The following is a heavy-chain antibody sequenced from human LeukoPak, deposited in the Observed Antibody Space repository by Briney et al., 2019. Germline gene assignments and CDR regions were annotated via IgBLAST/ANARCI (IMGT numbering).Heavy chain of an antibody. CDR3: ARDRGGSSWTAQGY. CDR1: GYTFTAYY. Sequence: GASVKVSCKASGYTFTAYYLHWVRQAPGHGLEWMGWISPNTGDTDYAQKFQGWVTMTRDTSISTAFLEVTRLKSDDTAVYYCARDRGGSSWTAQGYWGQGTLVTVAS. CDR2: ISPNTGDT. D-gene: IGHD6-13*01. J-gene: IGHJ4*02. V-gene: IGHV1-2*04.